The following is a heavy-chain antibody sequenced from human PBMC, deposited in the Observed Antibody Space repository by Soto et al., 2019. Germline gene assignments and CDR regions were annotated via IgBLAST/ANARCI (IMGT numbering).Heavy chain of an antibody. CDR1: GGTFSSYA. J-gene: IGHJ4*02. CDR2: IIPIFGTA. Sequence: SVKVSCKASGGTFSSYAISWVRQAPGQGLEWMGGIIPIFGTANYAQKFQGRVTITADKSTSTAYMELSSLRSEDTAVYYCATPGPPYDSSGYYYYCDYCGQGTRGTVSS. V-gene: IGHV1-69*06. CDR3: ATPGPPYDSSGYYYYCDY. D-gene: IGHD3-22*01.